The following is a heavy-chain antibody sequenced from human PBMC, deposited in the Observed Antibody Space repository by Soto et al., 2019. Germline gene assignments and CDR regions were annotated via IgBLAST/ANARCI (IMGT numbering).Heavy chain of an antibody. Sequence: QVQLQESGPGLVKPSDTLSLTCAVSGYSISSSNWWGWIRQPPGKGLEWIGYIYYSGTTYYNPSPKRRLTTSVDTSKHQLALKLTSVTAVDTAVYYFARREVQGPIDHWGQGTLVTVSS. CDR1: GYSISSSNW. V-gene: IGHV4-28*01. CDR2: IYYSGTT. CDR3: ARREVQGPIDH. D-gene: IGHD1-26*01. J-gene: IGHJ4*02.